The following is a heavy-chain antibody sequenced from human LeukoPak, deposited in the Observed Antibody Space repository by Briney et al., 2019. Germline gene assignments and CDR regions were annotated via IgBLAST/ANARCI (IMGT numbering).Heavy chain of an antibody. J-gene: IGHJ2*01. CDR3: ARESHRDIVGVPAAISSGATYWYFDL. D-gene: IGHD2-2*01. CDR1: GDSVSSNSAA. Sequence: SQTLSLTCAISGDSVSSNSAAWNWIRQSPSRGLEWLGRTYYRSKWYNDYAVSVKSRITINPDTSKNQFSLQLNSVTPEDTAVYYCARESHRDIVGVPAAISSGATYWYFDLWGRGTLVTVSS. CDR2: TYYRSKWYN. V-gene: IGHV6-1*01.